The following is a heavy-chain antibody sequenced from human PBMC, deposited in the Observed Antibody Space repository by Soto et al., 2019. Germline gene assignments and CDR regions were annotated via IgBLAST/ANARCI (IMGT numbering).Heavy chain of an antibody. V-gene: IGHV3-15*01. CDR2: IKSKPDGGTT. Sequence: EVQLVESGGGLVKPGGSLRLSCAAPGFPFSNAWMSWVGQAPGKGLEWVVRIKSKPDGGTTDYAAPVEGRFTISRDDSKNTLYLQMNSLKTEDTAVYYCTTEDEDFDYWGQGTLVTVSS. CDR1: GFPFSNAW. CDR3: TTEDEDFDY. J-gene: IGHJ4*02.